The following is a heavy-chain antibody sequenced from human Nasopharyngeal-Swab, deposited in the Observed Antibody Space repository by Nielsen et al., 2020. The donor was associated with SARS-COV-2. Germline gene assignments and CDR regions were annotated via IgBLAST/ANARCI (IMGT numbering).Heavy chain of an antibody. CDR3: ASLSPHSIAAGHYYYYMDV. CDR1: GCTFTSYD. CDR2: MNPNSGNT. D-gene: IGHD6-13*01. V-gene: IGHV1-8*01. J-gene: IGHJ6*03. Sequence: ASVKVSCKASGCTFTSYDINWVRQATGQGLEWMGWMNPNSGNTGYAQKFQGRVTMTRNTSISTAYMELSSLRSEDTAVYYCASLSPHSIAAGHYYYYMDVWGKGTTVTVSS.